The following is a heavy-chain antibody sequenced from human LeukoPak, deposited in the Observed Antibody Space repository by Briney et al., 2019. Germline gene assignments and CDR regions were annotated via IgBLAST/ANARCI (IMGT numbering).Heavy chain of an antibody. J-gene: IGHJ4*02. D-gene: IGHD2-21*02. V-gene: IGHV4-39*01. CDR3: ARLPIVVVTDRSPH. CDR2: IYYSGST. CDR1: GGSISSSSYY. Sequence: SETLSLTCTVSGGSISSSSYYWGWIRQPPGKGLEWIGSIYYSGSTYYNPSLKSRVTISVDTSKNQFSLKLSSVTAADTAVYYCARLPIVVVTDRSPHWGQGTLVTVSS.